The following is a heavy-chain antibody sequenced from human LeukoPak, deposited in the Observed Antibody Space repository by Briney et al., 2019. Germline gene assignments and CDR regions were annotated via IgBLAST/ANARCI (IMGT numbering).Heavy chain of an antibody. CDR2: ISGSGGST. CDR1: AFSFSNFF. V-gene: IGHV3-23*01. J-gene: IGHJ4*02. Sequence: GGSLRLSCAASAFSFSNFFMSWVRQAPGKGLEWVSAISGSGGSTYYADSVKGRFTISRDNSKNTLYLQMNNLRAEDTAVYYCAAHYYDSSGPLDYWGQGTLVTVSS. CDR3: AAHYYDSSGPLDY. D-gene: IGHD3-22*01.